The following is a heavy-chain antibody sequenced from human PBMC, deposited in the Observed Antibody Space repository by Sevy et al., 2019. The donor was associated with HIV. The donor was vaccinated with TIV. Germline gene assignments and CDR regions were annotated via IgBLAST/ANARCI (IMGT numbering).Heavy chain of an antibody. Sequence: QLGGPLRLSCAASGFTFSKYSMSWVRQPPGKGLEWVSTLSFGCGEINYADSVKGRFTISRDNSKSSVYLQMNNLRPEDTAVYYCGAEGCTKPHDYWGQGTLVTVSS. J-gene: IGHJ4*02. CDR1: GFTFSKYS. CDR2: LSFGCGEI. D-gene: IGHD2-8*01. V-gene: IGHV3-23*01. CDR3: GAEGCTKPHDY.